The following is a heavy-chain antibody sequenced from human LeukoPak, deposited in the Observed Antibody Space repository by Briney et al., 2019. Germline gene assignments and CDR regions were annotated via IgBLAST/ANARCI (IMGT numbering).Heavy chain of an antibody. J-gene: IGHJ4*02. D-gene: IGHD3-22*01. Sequence: GGSLGLSCAASGFSFSSSGMNWVRQAPGKGLEWVSTGGTDGDTYYADSVKGRFTISRDNSKNTLYLQMTSLRAEDTTVYYCAKKRPGNYPYDSWGQGTLVTVSP. CDR2: GGTDGDT. CDR3: AKKRPGNYPYDS. V-gene: IGHV3-23*01. CDR1: GFSFSSSG.